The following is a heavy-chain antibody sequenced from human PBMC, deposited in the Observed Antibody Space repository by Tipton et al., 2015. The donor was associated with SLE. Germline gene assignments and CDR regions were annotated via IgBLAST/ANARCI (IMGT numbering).Heavy chain of an antibody. CDR1: GYSIYSGYY. V-gene: IGHV4-38-2*01. D-gene: IGHD6-19*01. CDR3: VRGRYSSSSYVEYFQY. CDR2: IYHNGST. J-gene: IGHJ1*01. Sequence: TLSLTCAVSGYSIYSGYYWGWIRQPPGKGLEWMGSIYHNGSTYNNPSLRSRVTMSVDTSKNQFSLKLRSVTAADTAVYYCVRGRYSSSSYVEYFQYWGQGTLVTVSS.